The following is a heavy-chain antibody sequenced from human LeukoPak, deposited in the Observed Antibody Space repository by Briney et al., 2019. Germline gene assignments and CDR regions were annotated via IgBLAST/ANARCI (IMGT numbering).Heavy chain of an antibody. Sequence: AGGSLRLSCAASGFTFSSYWMHWVRQAPGKGLVWVSRIDGDGSSTNYADSAKGRFTISRDNARNTLYLQMNSLRAEDTAVYYCARSIVGACFDCWGQGTLVTVSS. V-gene: IGHV3-74*01. CDR2: IDGDGSST. J-gene: IGHJ4*02. D-gene: IGHD1-26*01. CDR3: ARSIVGACFDC. CDR1: GFTFSSYW.